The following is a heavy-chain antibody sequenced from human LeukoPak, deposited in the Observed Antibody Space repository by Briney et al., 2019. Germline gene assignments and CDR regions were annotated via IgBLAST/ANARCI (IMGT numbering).Heavy chain of an antibody. Sequence: PGGSLRLSCAASGFTFDDYAMHWVRQAPGKGLEWVSGISWNSGSIGYADSVKGRFTISRDNAKNSLYLQMNSLRAEDMALYYCAKAHSSSWGLSYFDYWGQGTLVTVSS. J-gene: IGHJ4*02. V-gene: IGHV3-9*03. CDR3: AKAHSSSWGLSYFDY. D-gene: IGHD6-13*01. CDR2: ISWNSGSI. CDR1: GFTFDDYA.